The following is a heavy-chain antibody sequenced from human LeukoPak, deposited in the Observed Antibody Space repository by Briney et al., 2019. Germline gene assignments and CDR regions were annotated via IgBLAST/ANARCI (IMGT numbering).Heavy chain of an antibody. J-gene: IGHJ5*02. Sequence: SETLSLTCSVSGGSISSYYWSWIRQPPGKGLEWIGYIYYNGNTNYSPSLKSRVTMSLDTSKIQFSLKLTSVTAADTAVYYCARGGTYNGILSFDPWGQGTLVTVSS. CDR2: IYYNGNT. D-gene: IGHD3-9*01. CDR1: GGSISSYY. CDR3: ARGGTYNGILSFDP. V-gene: IGHV4-59*01.